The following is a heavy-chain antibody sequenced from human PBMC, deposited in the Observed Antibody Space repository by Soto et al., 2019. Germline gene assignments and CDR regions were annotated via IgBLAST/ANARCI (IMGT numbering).Heavy chain of an antibody. CDR2: IFSNDEK. D-gene: IGHD3-3*01. CDR3: ARTMRITIFGVINLFDY. CDR1: GFSLRNARMG. V-gene: IGHV2-26*01. Sequence: GSGPTLVNPTETLTLTCTVSGFSLRNARMGVSWIRQPPGKALEWLAHIFSNDEKSYSTSLKSRLTISKDTSKSQVVLTMTNMDPVDTATYFCARTMRITIFGVINLFDYWGQGTLVTVSS. J-gene: IGHJ4*02.